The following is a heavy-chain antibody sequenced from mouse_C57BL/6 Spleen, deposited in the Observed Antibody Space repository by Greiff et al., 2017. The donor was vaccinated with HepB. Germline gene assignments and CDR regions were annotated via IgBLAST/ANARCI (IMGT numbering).Heavy chain of an antibody. D-gene: IGHD2-12*01. V-gene: IGHV1-82*01. J-gene: IGHJ4*01. CDR2: IYPGDGDT. Sequence: VQGVESGPELVKPGASVKISCKASGYAFSSSWMNWVKQRPGKGLEWIGRIYPGDGDTNYNGKFKGTATLTADKSSSTAYMQLSSLTSEDSAVYFCARSPLRRYAMDYWGQGTSVTVSS. CDR1: GYAFSSSW. CDR3: ARSPLRRYAMDY.